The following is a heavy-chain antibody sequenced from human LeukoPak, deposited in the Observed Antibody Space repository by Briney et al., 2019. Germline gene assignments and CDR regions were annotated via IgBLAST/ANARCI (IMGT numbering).Heavy chain of an antibody. CDR3: ARHGGGYSFDY. V-gene: IGHV4-59*08. CDR2: IYNSGST. D-gene: IGHD5-24*01. CDR1: GGSISNYY. Sequence: SETLSLTCSVSGGSISNYYWSWIRQPPGKALEWIGYIYNSGSTNYNPSLKSRLTISVDTSKNQFSLKLNSVTAADTAVYYCARHGGGYSFDYWGQGTLVTVSS. J-gene: IGHJ4*02.